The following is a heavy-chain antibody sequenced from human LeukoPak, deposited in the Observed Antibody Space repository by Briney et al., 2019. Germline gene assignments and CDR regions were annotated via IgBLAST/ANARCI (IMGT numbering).Heavy chain of an antibody. J-gene: IGHJ6*02. CDR3: AREGYCSSTSCPGLGYYYYGMDV. V-gene: IGHV3-11*01. Sequence: PGGSLRLSCAASGFTFSDYYMSWIRQAPGKGLEWVSYISSSGSTIYYADSVKGRFTISRDNAKNSLYLQMNSLRAEDTAVYYCAREGYCSSTSCPGLGYYYYGMDVWGQGTTVTVSS. D-gene: IGHD2-2*01. CDR1: GFTFSDYY. CDR2: ISSSGSTI.